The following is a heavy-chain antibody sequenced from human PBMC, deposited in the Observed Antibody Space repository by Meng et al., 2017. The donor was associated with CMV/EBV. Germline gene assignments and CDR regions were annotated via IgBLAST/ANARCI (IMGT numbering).Heavy chain of an antibody. J-gene: IGHJ5*02. CDR3: ARVGGGNWFDP. Sequence: QCLLVQSGAEMTKPGASVKVSCKASGYTFTSYGTSWVRQAPGQWFEWMGWISAYNGNTNYAQKLQGRVTMTTDTSTSTAYMELRSLRSDDTAVYYCARVGGGNWFDPWGQGTLVTVSS. CDR2: ISAYNGNT. D-gene: IGHD3-16*01. V-gene: IGHV1-18*01. CDR1: GYTFTSYG.